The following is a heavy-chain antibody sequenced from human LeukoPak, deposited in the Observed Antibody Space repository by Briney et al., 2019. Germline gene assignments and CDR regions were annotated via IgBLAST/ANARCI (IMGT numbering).Heavy chain of an antibody. CDR2: ISASGST. CDR3: AREITVTRPFDY. V-gene: IGHV4-4*07. J-gene: IGHJ4*02. D-gene: IGHD4-17*01. CDR1: NGSISIYY. Sequence: SETLSLTCTVSNGSISIYYWSWVRQPAGKGLGWIGRISASGSTNYNPSLKSRVTMSLDTSKNQFSLKLSPVTAADTAVYYCAREITVTRPFDYWGPGTLVTVSS.